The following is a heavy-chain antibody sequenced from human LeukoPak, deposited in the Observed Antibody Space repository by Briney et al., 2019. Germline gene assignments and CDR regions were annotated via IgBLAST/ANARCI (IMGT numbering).Heavy chain of an antibody. Sequence: ASVKVSCKASGYTFIDYYMHWVRQAPGQGLEWLGCINPNSGGRNYAQKFQGRVTMTRDTSISTAYMELSRLRSDDTAVYYCASPMVGGVNHAFDIWGQGTMVTVSS. CDR3: ASPMVGGVNHAFDI. CDR1: GYTFIDYY. D-gene: IGHD3-10*01. V-gene: IGHV1-2*02. CDR2: INPNSGGR. J-gene: IGHJ3*02.